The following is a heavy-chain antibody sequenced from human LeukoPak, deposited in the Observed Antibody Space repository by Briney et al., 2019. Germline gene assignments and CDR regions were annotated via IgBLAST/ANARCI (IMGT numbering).Heavy chain of an antibody. CDR2: ISTYNGIT. CDR1: GYTFNTHG. J-gene: IGHJ4*02. V-gene: IGHV1-18*01. CDR3: ARDSVVEYAPDY. D-gene: IGHD2/OR15-2a*01. Sequence: ASVKVSCKASGYTFNTHGLSWVRQAPGQGLEWMGRISTYNGITKVVENLKGRVTMTTDTSTSTAYMELRSLRSDDTAVYYCARDSVVEYAPDYWGQGTLVTVSS.